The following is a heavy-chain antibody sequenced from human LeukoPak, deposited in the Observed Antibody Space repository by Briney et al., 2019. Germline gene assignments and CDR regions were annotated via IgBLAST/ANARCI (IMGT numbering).Heavy chain of an antibody. CDR3: ARGRYSGYDWHFDY. CDR2: IKQDGSEK. CDR1: GFTFSSYW. V-gene: IGHV3-7*01. J-gene: IGHJ4*02. D-gene: IGHD5-12*01. Sequence: GGSLRLSCAASGFTFSSYWMSWVRQAPGEGLEWVANIKQDGSEKYYVDSVKGRFTISRDNAKNSLYLQMNSLRAEDTAVCYCARGRYSGYDWHFDYWGQGTLVTVSS.